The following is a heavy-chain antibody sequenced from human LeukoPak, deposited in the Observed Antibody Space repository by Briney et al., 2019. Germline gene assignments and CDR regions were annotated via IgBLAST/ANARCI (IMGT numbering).Heavy chain of an antibody. D-gene: IGHD6-13*01. V-gene: IGHV1-69*05. J-gene: IGHJ3*02. Sequence: GSSVRVSCKASGGTFSSYAISWVRQAPGQGLEWMGGIIPIFGTANYAQKFQGRVTITTDESTSTAYMELSSLRSEDTAVYYCARGLLSSSWSDAFDIWGQGTMVTVSS. CDR3: ARGLLSSSWSDAFDI. CDR2: IIPIFGTA. CDR1: GGTFSSYA.